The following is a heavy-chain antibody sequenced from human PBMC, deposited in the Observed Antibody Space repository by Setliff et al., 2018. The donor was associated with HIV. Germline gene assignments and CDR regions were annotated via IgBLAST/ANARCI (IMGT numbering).Heavy chain of an antibody. CDR3: ARDAFDYTAYYYSYMDV. D-gene: IGHD4-4*01. J-gene: IGHJ6*03. CDR2: INPSGGST. CDR1: GYTFTSYY. Sequence: GASVKVSCKASGYTFTSYYIHWVRQAPGQGLEWMGRINPSGGSTSYARKFQGRVTMTRDTSTSTVYMELSSLRSEDTAVYYCARDAFDYTAYYYSYMDVWGKGTTVTVSS. V-gene: IGHV1-46*01.